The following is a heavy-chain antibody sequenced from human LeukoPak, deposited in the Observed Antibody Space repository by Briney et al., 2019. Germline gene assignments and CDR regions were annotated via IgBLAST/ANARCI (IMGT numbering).Heavy chain of an antibody. D-gene: IGHD3-22*01. CDR1: GGSISSSSYY. CDR2: IYHSGST. J-gene: IGHJ4*02. Sequence: PSETLSLTCTVSGGSISSSSYYWGWIRQPPGKGLEWIGSIYHSGSTYYNPSLKSRVTISVDTSKNRFSLKLSSVTAADTAVYYCARGASSGYIYWGQGTLVTVSS. V-gene: IGHV4-39*07. CDR3: ARGASSGYIY.